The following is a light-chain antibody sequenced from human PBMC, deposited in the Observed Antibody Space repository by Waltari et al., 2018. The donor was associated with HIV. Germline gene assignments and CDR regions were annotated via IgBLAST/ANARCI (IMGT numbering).Light chain of an antibody. CDR1: ASNLGSNY. J-gene: IGLJ3*02. CDR2: KTN. Sequence: QSVVTQPPSASGTPGQRVTISCSGSASNLGSNYVYWYQDLPGTAPKLLIYKTNQRSSGVPDRFSGSKSDTSASLAISGLRSEDEADYYCASWDDNLNSWVFGGGTKLTVL. V-gene: IGLV1-47*01. CDR3: ASWDDNLNSWV.